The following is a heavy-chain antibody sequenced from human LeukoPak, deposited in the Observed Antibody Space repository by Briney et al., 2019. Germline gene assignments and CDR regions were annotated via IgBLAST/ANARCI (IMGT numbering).Heavy chain of an antibody. CDR1: GFTVSSNY. D-gene: IGHD2-15*01. Sequence: TGGSLRLSCAASGFTVSSNYMSWVRQAPGKGLEWVSGISGSGGSTYYADSVKGRFTISRDNSKNTLYLQMNSLRAEDTAVYYCATVWCSSGSCYSPFDYWGQGTLVTVSS. CDR3: ATVWCSSGSCYSPFDY. CDR2: ISGSGGST. J-gene: IGHJ4*02. V-gene: IGHV3-23*01.